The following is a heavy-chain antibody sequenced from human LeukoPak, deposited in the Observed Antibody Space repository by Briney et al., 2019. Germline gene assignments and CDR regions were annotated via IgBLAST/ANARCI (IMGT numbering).Heavy chain of an antibody. Sequence: GGSLRLSCAASGFTFSSYGMHWVRQAPGKGLEWVAVISYDGSNKYYADSVKGRFTISRDNSKNTLYLQMNSLRAEDTAVYYCAREVVAAILPDRYDYWGQGTLVTVSS. CDR1: GFTFSSYG. V-gene: IGHV3-30*03. J-gene: IGHJ4*02. D-gene: IGHD2-15*01. CDR3: AREVVAAILPDRYDY. CDR2: ISYDGSNK.